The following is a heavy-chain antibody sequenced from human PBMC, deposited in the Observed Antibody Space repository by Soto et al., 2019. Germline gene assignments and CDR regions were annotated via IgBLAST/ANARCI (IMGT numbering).Heavy chain of an antibody. Sequence: PGGSLRVSCAASGFSFSDSYMSWVRQAPGKGLEWVAYISGSSGYTGYADSVKGRFTISRDNAKNSLYLQMNSLRVEDTAVYYCARVPPNYYDSSEAPDYWGQGTLVTVSS. CDR2: ISGSSGYT. V-gene: IGHV3-11*05. CDR1: GFSFSDSY. J-gene: IGHJ4*02. CDR3: ARVPPNYYDSSEAPDY. D-gene: IGHD3-22*01.